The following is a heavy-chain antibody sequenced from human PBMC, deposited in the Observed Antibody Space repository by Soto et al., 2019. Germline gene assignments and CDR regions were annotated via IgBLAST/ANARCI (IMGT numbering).Heavy chain of an antibody. CDR1: GGSISSSSYF. CDR2: IYYSGST. J-gene: IGHJ4*02. CDR3: ARLFWSGSYYFDY. Sequence: SETLSLTCTVSGGSISSSSYFWGWIRQAPGKGLEWIGSIYYSGSTYYNPSLKSRVTISVDTSKNQFSLKLSSVTAADTAVYFSARLFWSGSYYFDYWGQGTLVTVSS. V-gene: IGHV4-39*01. D-gene: IGHD3-3*01.